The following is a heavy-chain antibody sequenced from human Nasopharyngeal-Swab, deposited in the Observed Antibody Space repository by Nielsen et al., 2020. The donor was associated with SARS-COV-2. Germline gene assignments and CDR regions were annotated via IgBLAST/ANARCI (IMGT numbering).Heavy chain of an antibody. CDR3: ARDYYGVDV. V-gene: IGHV4-59*12. J-gene: IGHJ6*02. Sequence: WICQPPGKGLEWIGYIYYSGSTNYNPSLKSRVTISVDTSKNQFSLKLSSVTAADTAVYYCARDYYGVDVWGQGTTVTVSS. CDR2: IYYSGST.